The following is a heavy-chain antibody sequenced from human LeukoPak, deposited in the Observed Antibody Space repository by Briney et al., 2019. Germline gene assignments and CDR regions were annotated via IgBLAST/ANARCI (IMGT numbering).Heavy chain of an antibody. CDR2: IKQDGSEK. J-gene: IGHJ4*02. Sequence: PGGSLILSCAASGFTFSSYWMSWVRQAPGKGLEWVANIKQDGSEKYYVDYVKGRFTISRDNAKNPLYMQMNSLRAEDTAVYYCARERPIVADVDLDYWGQGTLVTVSS. CDR1: GFTFSSYW. D-gene: IGHD5-12*01. CDR3: ARERPIVADVDLDY. V-gene: IGHV3-7*03.